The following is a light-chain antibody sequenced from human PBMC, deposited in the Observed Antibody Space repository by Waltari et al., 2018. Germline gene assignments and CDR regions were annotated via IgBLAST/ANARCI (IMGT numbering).Light chain of an antibody. CDR3: CSYASNDVL. Sequence: QSALTQSASVSGSPGQSITIPCTGTITDIGIYKYVSCYQQHPAKAPKLIIYEVSKRPSGVSNRFAGSKSGNTASLTISGLQADDEADYYCCSYASNDVLFGGGTKVTVL. J-gene: IGLJ2*01. V-gene: IGLV2-23*02. CDR2: EVS. CDR1: ITDIGIYKY.